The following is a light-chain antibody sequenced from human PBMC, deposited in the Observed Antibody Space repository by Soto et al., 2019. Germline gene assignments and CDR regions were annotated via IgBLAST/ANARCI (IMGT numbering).Light chain of an antibody. J-gene: IGLJ1*01. CDR1: SGDIGSYNR. Sequence: QSVLTQPASVSGSPGQSITISCTGTSGDIGSYNRVSWYQQHPGKAPKLIIYEVTDRPSGVSNRFSGSKSGNTASLTISGLQAEDEDEYYCQSYDSGLSAFYVFGNGTKVTV. V-gene: IGLV2-14*01. CDR2: EVT. CDR3: QSYDSGLSAFYV.